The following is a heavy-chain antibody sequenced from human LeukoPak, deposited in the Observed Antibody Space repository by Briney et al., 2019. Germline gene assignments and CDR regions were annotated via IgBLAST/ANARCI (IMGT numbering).Heavy chain of an antibody. J-gene: IGHJ4*02. V-gene: IGHV3-13*01. CDR2: IDTAGDT. D-gene: IGHD6-19*01. Sequence: GGSLRLSCAASGFTFSRYDMHWVRQVTGKSLEWVSAIDTAGDTYYPGSVKGRFTISRENAKNSLYLQMNSLRAEDTAVYYCARVTTAVADYWGQGTLVTVSS. CDR1: GFTFSRYD. CDR3: ARVTTAVADY.